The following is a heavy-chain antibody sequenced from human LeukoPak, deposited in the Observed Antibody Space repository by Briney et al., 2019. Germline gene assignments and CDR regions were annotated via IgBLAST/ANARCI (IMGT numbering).Heavy chain of an antibody. CDR1: GFTFSSYS. Sequence: GGSLRLSCAASGFTFSSYSMNWVRQAPGKGLEWVSYISSSSSTIYYADSVKGRFTISRDNAKNSLYLQMNSLRAEDTAVYYCARDRGNPELRFLEWTHYYYYYYMDVWGKGTTVTVSS. CDR3: ARDRGNPELRFLEWTHYYYYYYMDV. J-gene: IGHJ6*03. V-gene: IGHV3-48*01. CDR2: ISSSSSTI. D-gene: IGHD3-3*01.